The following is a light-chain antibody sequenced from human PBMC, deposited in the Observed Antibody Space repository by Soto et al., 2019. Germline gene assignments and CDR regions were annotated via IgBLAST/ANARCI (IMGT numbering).Light chain of an antibody. CDR3: QQTSSAPFT. V-gene: IGKV1-39*01. CDR1: QNINTY. Sequence: DIQMAQYPYSLSAAVGDRVTIACRASQNINTYLNWYQQKPGKAPKLLIFDAASLQNGVPSRFSGGGSRTDFTLTITSLQPEDFATYYCQQTSSAPFTFGPGIMVDI. CDR2: DAA. J-gene: IGKJ3*01.